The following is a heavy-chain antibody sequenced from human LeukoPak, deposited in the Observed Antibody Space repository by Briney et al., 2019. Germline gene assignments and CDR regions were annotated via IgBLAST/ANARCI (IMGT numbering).Heavy chain of an antibody. CDR3: ARGDIVVVPAAYPEYYFDY. V-gene: IGHV4-39*07. Sequence: SETLSLTCTVSGGSISSSSYYWGWIRQPPGKGLEWIGSIYYSGSTYYNPSLKSRVTISVDTSKNQFSLKLSSVTAADTAVYYCARGDIVVVPAAYPEYYFDYWGQGTLVTVSS. CDR2: IYYSGST. D-gene: IGHD2-2*01. CDR1: GGSISSSSYY. J-gene: IGHJ4*02.